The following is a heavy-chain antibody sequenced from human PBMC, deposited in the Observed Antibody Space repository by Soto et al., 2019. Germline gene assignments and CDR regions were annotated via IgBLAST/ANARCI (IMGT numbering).Heavy chain of an antibody. CDR1: GFIFSDYG. CDR3: ARSFEGSGSYYKPLYFDS. V-gene: IGHV3-64*02. D-gene: IGHD3-10*01. CDR2: ISRNGGSI. J-gene: IGHJ4*02. Sequence: PGGSLRLSCAASGFIFSDYGLYWVRQAPGKGLEPVSAISRNGGSIYYVDSVKGRFTISRGNPKNTLYLEMGSLRTDDMAIYYCARSFEGSGSYYKPLYFDSWGPGTLVTVSS.